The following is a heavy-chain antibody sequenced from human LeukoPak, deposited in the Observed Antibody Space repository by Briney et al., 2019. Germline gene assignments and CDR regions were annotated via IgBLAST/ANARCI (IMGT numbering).Heavy chain of an antibody. Sequence: SETLSLTCTGSGGSISTFYWSWIRQPPGKGLEWIGYIYYSGSTNYNPSLKSRVTISVDTSKNQFSLKLNSVTAADTAVYYCARAVRDDFWSGYLYWGQGTLVTVSS. D-gene: IGHD3-3*01. J-gene: IGHJ4*02. CDR2: IYYSGST. CDR1: GGSISTFY. CDR3: ARAVRDDFWSGYLY. V-gene: IGHV4-59*01.